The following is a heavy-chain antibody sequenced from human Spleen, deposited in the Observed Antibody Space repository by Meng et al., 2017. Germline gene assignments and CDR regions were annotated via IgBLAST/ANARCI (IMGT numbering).Heavy chain of an antibody. CDR1: GRSFTNYC. D-gene: IGHD3-3*01. CDR2: INHSGST. Sequence: GQLTRGGVGLLKPSETLSLTCAVYGRSFTNYCWSWIRQPPGKGLEWIGEINHSGSTNYNPSLKSRVTISVDTSKKQVSLKLSSVTVADSAVYYCARGDSSLLRSSEPLPRSWFDPWGQGTLVTVSS. V-gene: IGHV4-34*01. CDR3: ARGDSSLLRSSEPLPRSWFDP. J-gene: IGHJ5*02.